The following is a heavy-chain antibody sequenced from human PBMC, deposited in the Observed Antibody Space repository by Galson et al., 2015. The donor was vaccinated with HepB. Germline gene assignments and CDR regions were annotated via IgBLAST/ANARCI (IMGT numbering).Heavy chain of an antibody. CDR1: GFNFSSYW. CDR2: IKQDGSEK. CDR3: ARVLRREWELLGGFDY. Sequence: SLRLSCAASGFNFSSYWMSWVRQAPGKGLEWVANIKQDGSEKYYVDSVKGRFTISRDNAKNSLYLQMNSLRAEDTAVYYCARVLRREWELLGGFDYWGQGTLVTVSS. D-gene: IGHD1-26*01. V-gene: IGHV3-7*03. J-gene: IGHJ4*02.